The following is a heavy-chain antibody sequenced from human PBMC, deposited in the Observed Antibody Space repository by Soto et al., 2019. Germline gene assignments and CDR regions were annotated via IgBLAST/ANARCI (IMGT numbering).Heavy chain of an antibody. CDR2: INHSGST. V-gene: IGHV4-34*01. CDR3: ARGRRTAVTIDY. J-gene: IGHJ4*02. CDR1: GGSFSGYY. D-gene: IGHD4-17*01. Sequence: QVQLQQWGAGLLKPSETLSLTCAVYGGSFSGYYWSWIRQPPGKGLEWIGEINHSGSTNYNPSLKSRVTSSVDTSRNQFSLKLSSVTAADTAVYYGARGRRTAVTIDYWGQGTLVTVSS.